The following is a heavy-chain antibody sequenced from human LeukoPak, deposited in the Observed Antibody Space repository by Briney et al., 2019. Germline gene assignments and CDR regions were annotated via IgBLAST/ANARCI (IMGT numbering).Heavy chain of an antibody. CDR3: ARDKSSGRYEDNYFDY. V-gene: IGHV4-59*01. J-gene: IGHJ4*02. Sequence: PSETLSLTCTVSGGSISSYYWSWIRQPPGKGLEWIGYIYYSGSTNYNPSLKSRVTISVDTSKNQFSLKLSSVTAADTAVYYCARDKSSGRYEDNYFDYWGQGTLVTVSS. D-gene: IGHD6-19*01. CDR2: IYYSGST. CDR1: GGSISSYY.